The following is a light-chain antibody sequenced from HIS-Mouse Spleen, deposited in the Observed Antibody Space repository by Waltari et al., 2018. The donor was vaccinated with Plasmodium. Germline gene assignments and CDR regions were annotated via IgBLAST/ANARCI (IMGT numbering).Light chain of an antibody. Sequence: DIQMTPSPCSMSASVGDRVTITCRASQSISSYLNWYQQKPGKAPKLLIYAASSLKSGVPSRFSGSGSGTDFTLTISSLQPEDFATYYCQQSYSTWTFGQGTKVEIK. J-gene: IGKJ1*01. CDR1: QSISSY. CDR2: AAS. CDR3: QQSYSTWT. V-gene: IGKV1-39*01.